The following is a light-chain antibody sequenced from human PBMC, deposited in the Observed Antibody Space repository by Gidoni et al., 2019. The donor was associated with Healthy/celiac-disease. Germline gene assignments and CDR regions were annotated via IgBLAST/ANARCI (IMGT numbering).Light chain of an antibody. CDR2: DAS. CDR3: QQYNSWGT. Sequence: DIQMTQSPSTLSASVDDRVTITCRASQSISSWLAWYQQKPGKAPKLLIYDASSLESGVPSRFSGSGSGTEFTLTISSLQPDDFATYYCQQYNSWGTFGQGTKVEIK. V-gene: IGKV1-5*01. CDR1: QSISSW. J-gene: IGKJ1*01.